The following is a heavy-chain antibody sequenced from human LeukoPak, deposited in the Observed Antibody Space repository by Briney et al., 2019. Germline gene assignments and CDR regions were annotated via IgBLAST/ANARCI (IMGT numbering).Heavy chain of an antibody. V-gene: IGHV3-33*01. D-gene: IGHD6-19*01. CDR1: GFTFSSYG. Sequence: PGGSLRLSSAASGFTFSSYGMHWVRQAPGKGLEWVAVIWYDGSNKYYADSVKGRFTISRDNSKNTLYLQMNSLRAEDTAVYYCARDQAVADAFDIWGQGTMVTVSS. CDR2: IWYDGSNK. J-gene: IGHJ3*02. CDR3: ARDQAVADAFDI.